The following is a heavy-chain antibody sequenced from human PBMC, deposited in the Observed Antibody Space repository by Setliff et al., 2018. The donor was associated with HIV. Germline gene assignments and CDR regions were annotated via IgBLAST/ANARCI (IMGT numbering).Heavy chain of an antibody. V-gene: IGHV2-26*01. CDR1: GFSLSNGRMG. CDR2: IFSNDEK. D-gene: IGHD6-19*01. Sequence: SGPTLVNPTETLTLTCTVSGFSLSNGRMGVSWIRQPPGKALEWLAHIFSNDEKSYSTSLKSRLTISKDTPKSQVVLIMTNMDPVDTATYYCARYSSGWSPAYYFDHWGQGTLVTVSS. J-gene: IGHJ4*02. CDR3: ARYSSGWSPAYYFDH.